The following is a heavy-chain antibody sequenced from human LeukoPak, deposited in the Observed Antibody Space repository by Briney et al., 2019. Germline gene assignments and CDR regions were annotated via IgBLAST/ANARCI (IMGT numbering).Heavy chain of an antibody. D-gene: IGHD5-12*01. V-gene: IGHV3-66*01. CDR3: ARAGYSGYDRHFDY. J-gene: IGHJ4*02. CDR2: IYRDDRT. CDR1: GFTVSSNY. Sequence: AGGSLRLSCAASGFTVSSNYMSWVRQAPGKGLEWVSIIYRDDRTFYADSVKDRFTISRDNSKNTLYLQMNSLRAEDTAVYYCARAGYSGYDRHFDYWGQGTLVTVSS.